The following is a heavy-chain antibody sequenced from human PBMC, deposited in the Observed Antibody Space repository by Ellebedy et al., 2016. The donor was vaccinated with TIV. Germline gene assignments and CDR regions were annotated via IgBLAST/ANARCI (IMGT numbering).Heavy chain of an antibody. Sequence: GGSLRLSXAASGFTFSSYSMNWVRQAPGKGLEWVSYISSSSSTIYYADSVKGRFTISRDNAKNSLYLQMNSLRDEDTAVYYCPRDCIAVAGRYGMDVWGQGTTVTVSS. D-gene: IGHD6-19*01. V-gene: IGHV3-48*02. CDR2: ISSSSSTI. CDR1: GFTFSSYS. CDR3: PRDCIAVAGRYGMDV. J-gene: IGHJ6*02.